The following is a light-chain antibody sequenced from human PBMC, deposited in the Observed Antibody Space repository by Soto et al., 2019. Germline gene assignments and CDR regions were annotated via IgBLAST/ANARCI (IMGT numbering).Light chain of an antibody. CDR3: TQYNNWPPWT. CDR2: GAS. Sequence: EIVMTQSPATLSVAPGERATLSCRASQSVSSNLAWYQQKPGQAPRLLIYGASTRATGIPARFSGSGSGTEFTLTISSLQSEDFAVYYCTQYNNWPPWTFGQGTKVDIK. J-gene: IGKJ1*01. CDR1: QSVSSN. V-gene: IGKV3-15*01.